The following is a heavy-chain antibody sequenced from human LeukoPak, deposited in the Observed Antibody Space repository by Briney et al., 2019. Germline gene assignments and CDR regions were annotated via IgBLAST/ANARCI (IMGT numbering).Heavy chain of an antibody. Sequence: PGGSLRLSCAASGFTFSGYAMHWVRQAPGKGLEWVAFIRSDGGDKFYADSVKGRFAISRDNPKNSLHLQMNSLRPEDTAVYYCAKDRGSSTWYGHFDYWGQGALVTVS. CDR1: GFTFSGYA. CDR3: AKDRGSSTWYGHFDY. CDR2: IRSDGGDK. J-gene: IGHJ4*02. D-gene: IGHD6-13*01. V-gene: IGHV3-30*02.